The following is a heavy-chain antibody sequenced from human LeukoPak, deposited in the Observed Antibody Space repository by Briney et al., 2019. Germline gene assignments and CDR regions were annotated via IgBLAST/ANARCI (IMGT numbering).Heavy chain of an antibody. Sequence: TSQTLSLTCTVPGGSISSGDYYWSCIRQPPGKGLEWIGYIYYSGSTYYNPYLKSHVTISVDTSKNQFSLKLSSVTAADTAVYYCALGGLWFGELYWFDPWGQGTLVTVSS. D-gene: IGHD3-10*01. J-gene: IGHJ5*02. CDR2: IYYSGST. CDR3: ALGGLWFGELYWFDP. V-gene: IGHV4-30-4*01. CDR1: GGSISSGDYY.